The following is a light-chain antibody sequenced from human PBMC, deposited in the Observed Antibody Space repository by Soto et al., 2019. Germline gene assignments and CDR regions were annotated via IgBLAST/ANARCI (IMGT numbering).Light chain of an antibody. J-gene: IGKJ1*01. Sequence: DIQMTQSPYTLSASVGDRVTITFRASQGISTWLAWYQQKPGTAPKLLIYDASSLESGVPSRFSGSGSGTEFTLTISGLQPDDFATYYCQQYNSYSPWTFGPGTKVDIK. CDR2: DAS. CDR3: QQYNSYSPWT. CDR1: QGISTW. V-gene: IGKV1-5*01.